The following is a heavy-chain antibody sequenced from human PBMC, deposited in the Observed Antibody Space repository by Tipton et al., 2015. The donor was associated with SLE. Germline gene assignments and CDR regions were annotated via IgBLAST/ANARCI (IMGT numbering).Heavy chain of an antibody. CDR1: GFTFSSYS. CDR2: ISSSSSYI. J-gene: IGHJ4*02. D-gene: IGHD3-3*01. V-gene: IGHV3-21*01. CDR3: ARGGYDFWSGYFF. Sequence: SLRLSCAASGFTFSSYSMNWVRQAPGKGLEWVSSISSSSSYIYYADSVKGRFTISRDNAKNSLYLQMNSLRAEDTAVYYCARGGYDFWSGYFFWGQGTLVTVSS.